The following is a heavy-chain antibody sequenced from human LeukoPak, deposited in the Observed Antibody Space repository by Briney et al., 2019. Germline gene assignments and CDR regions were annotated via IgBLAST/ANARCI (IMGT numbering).Heavy chain of an antibody. V-gene: IGHV3-7*01. D-gene: IGHD5-12*01. CDR3: ASRTSGYASYAMDV. Sequence: DSVKGRFTISRDNAKNSLYLQMNSLRAEDTAVYYCASRTSGYASYAMDVWGQGTTVTVSS. J-gene: IGHJ6*02.